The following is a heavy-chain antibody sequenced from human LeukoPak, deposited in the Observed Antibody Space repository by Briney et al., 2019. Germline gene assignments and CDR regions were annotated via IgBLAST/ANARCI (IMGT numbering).Heavy chain of an antibody. CDR3: ARDYYGSGNLFDP. Sequence: GASVKVSCKASGYTFTGYYMHWVRQAPGQGIEWMGWINPNSGGTNYAQKFQGRVTMTRDTSISTAYMELSRLRSDDTAVYYCARDYYGSGNLFDPWGQGTLVTVSS. D-gene: IGHD3-10*01. CDR1: GYTFTGYY. V-gene: IGHV1-2*02. CDR2: INPNSGGT. J-gene: IGHJ5*02.